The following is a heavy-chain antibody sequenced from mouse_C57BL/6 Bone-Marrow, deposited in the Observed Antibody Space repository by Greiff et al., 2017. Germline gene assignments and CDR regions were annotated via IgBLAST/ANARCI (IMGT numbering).Heavy chain of an antibody. CDR3: ARHPLLPYYFDY. D-gene: IGHD1-1*01. V-gene: IGHV5-6*02. J-gene: IGHJ2*01. CDR2: ISSGGSYT. CDR1: GFTFSSYG. Sequence: EVMLVESGGDLVKPGGSLKLSCAASGFTFSSYGMSWVRQTPDKRLEWVATISSGGSYTYYPDSVKGRFTISRDNAKNTLYLQMSSLKSEDTAMYYCARHPLLPYYFDYWCQGTTLTVSS.